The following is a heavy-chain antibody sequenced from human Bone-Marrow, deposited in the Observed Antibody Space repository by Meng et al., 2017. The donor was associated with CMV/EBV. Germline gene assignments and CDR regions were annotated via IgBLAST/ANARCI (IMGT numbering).Heavy chain of an antibody. Sequence: SETLSLTCTVSGGSISSYYWSWIRQPPGKGLEWIGYIYYSGSTNYNPSLKSRVTISVDTSKNQFSLKLSSVTAADTAVYYCARGFRYSYRSNWVWFDPWGQRTLVTVSS. V-gene: IGHV4-59*12. D-gene: IGHD5-18*01. CDR3: ARGFRYSYRSNWVWFDP. CDR2: IYYSGST. J-gene: IGHJ5*02. CDR1: GGSISSYY.